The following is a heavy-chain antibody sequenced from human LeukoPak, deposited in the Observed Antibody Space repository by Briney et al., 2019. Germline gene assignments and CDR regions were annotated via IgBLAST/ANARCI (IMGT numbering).Heavy chain of an antibody. CDR2: IGYDGTTT. CDR1: GFTFSSYA. Sequence: PGGSLRLSCVASGFTFSSYAMHWVRQAPGKGLEWVAFIGYDGTTTNYADPVKGRFTISRDNSKNTLCLQMNTLRAEDTAVYYCAKALYTSGFGEVFDYWGQGTLVTVSS. D-gene: IGHD3-16*02. J-gene: IGHJ4*02. V-gene: IGHV3-30*02. CDR3: AKALYTSGFGEVFDY.